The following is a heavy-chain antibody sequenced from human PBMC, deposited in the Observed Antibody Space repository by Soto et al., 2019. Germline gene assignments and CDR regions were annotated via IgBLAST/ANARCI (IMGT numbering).Heavy chain of an antibody. J-gene: IGHJ4*02. V-gene: IGHV1-69*02. CDR2: IIPILGIA. D-gene: IGHD6-13*01. Sequence: QVQLVQSGAEVKKPGSSVKVSCKASGGTFSSYTISWVRQAPGQGLEWMGRIIPILGIANYAQKFQGRVTITADKSTSTADMELSSLRSEDTAVYYCASIPGIAAAGNFDYWGQGTLVTVSS. CDR3: ASIPGIAAAGNFDY. CDR1: GGTFSSYT.